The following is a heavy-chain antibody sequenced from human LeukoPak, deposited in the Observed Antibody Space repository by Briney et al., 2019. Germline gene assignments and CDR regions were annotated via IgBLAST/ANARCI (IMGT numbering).Heavy chain of an antibody. Sequence: GGSLRLSCAASGFTFSSYSMNWVRQAPGKGLEWVSSISSSSSYIYYADSVKGRFTISRDNAKNSLYLQMNSLRAEDTAVYYCARLHDYGDYAVYWGQGTLVTVSS. V-gene: IGHV3-21*01. CDR2: ISSSSSYI. CDR1: GFTFSSYS. CDR3: ARLHDYGDYAVY. J-gene: IGHJ4*02. D-gene: IGHD4-17*01.